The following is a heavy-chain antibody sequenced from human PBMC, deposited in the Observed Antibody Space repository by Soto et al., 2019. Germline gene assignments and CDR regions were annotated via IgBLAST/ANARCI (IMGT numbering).Heavy chain of an antibody. Sequence: GGSLRLSCAASGFTFSNYGIHWVRQAPGKGLEWVAVITHDGDRTYYADSVKGRFTISRDNSKNTLYLEMKSLRAEDTAVYYCAKGLGSGSYAASDSWGQGTLVTVSS. V-gene: IGHV3-23*01. CDR3: AKGLGSGSYAASDS. J-gene: IGHJ5*01. CDR1: GFTFSNYG. CDR2: ITHDGDRT. D-gene: IGHD1-26*01.